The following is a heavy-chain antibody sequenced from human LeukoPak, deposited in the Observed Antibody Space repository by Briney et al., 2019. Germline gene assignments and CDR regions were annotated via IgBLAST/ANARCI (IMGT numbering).Heavy chain of an antibody. V-gene: IGHV1-8*01. D-gene: IGHD5-18*01. J-gene: IGHJ6*02. CDR3: ARVDTAMVVNYYYYYGMDV. Sequence: ASVKVSCKASGYTFTSYDINWVRQATGQGLEWMGWMNPNSGNTGYAQKFQGRVTMTRNTSISTAYMELSSLRSEDTAVYYCARVDTAMVVNYYYYYGMDVWGQGTTVTVSS. CDR2: MNPNSGNT. CDR1: GYTFTSYD.